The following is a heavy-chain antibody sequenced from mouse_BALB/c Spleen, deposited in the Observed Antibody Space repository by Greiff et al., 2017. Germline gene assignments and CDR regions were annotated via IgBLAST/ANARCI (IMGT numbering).Heavy chain of an antibody. D-gene: IGHD3-2*01. CDR3: ARDSSGYVYAMDY. CDR2: IYPGDGST. V-gene: IGHV1S56*01. CDR1: GYTFTSYY. Sequence: QVQLQQSGPELVKPGASVKMSCKASGYTFTSYYIHWVKQRPGQGLEWIGWIYPGDGSTKYNEKFKGKTTLTADKSSSTAYMLLSSLTSEDSAIYFCARDSSGYVYAMDYWGQGTSVTVSS. J-gene: IGHJ4*01.